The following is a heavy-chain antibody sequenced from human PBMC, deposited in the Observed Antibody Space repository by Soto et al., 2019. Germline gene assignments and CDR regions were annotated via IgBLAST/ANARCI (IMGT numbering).Heavy chain of an antibody. CDR2: INHSGST. V-gene: IGHV4-31*03. CDR3: ARRLRYYGSGSYYNGFDY. CDR1: GGSISSGGYY. J-gene: IGHJ4*02. Sequence: SETLSLTCTVSGGSISSGGYYWSWIRQHPGKGLEWIGEINHSGSTNYNPSLKSRVTISVDTSKNQFSLKLSSVTAADTAVYYCARRLRYYGSGSYYNGFDYWGQGTLVTVSS. D-gene: IGHD3-10*01.